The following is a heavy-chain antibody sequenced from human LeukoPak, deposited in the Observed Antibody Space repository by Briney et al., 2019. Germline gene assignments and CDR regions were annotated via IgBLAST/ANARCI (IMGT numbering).Heavy chain of an antibody. CDR2: INSDGSST. V-gene: IGHV3-74*01. CDR1: GFTLSSYW. D-gene: IGHD1-1*01. Sequence: GGSLRLSCAASGFTLSSYWMHWVRQAPGKGLVWVSRINSDGSSTNYADSVKGRFTISRDNSKNTLYLQMNSLRAEDTAVYYCATVAGLERDSDYWGQGTLVTVSS. CDR3: ATVAGLERDSDY. J-gene: IGHJ4*02.